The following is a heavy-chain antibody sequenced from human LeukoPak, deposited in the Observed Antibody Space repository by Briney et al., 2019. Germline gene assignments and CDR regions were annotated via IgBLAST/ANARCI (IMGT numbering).Heavy chain of an antibody. D-gene: IGHD3-9*01. CDR2: IWYDASNK. CDR1: GISFRSYG. Sequence: PGGSLRLSCAASGISFRSYGMHWVRQAPGKGLEWVTFIWYDASNKYYAESVKGRFTISRDNSRNTVFLQMNCLRAEDTAIYYCATDISTHYFGSWGQGTLVTVSS. V-gene: IGHV3-30*02. CDR3: ATDISTHYFGS. J-gene: IGHJ4*02.